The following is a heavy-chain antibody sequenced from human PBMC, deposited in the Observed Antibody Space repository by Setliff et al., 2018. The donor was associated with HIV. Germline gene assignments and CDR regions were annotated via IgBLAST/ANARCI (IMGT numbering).Heavy chain of an antibody. CDR2: IYPADSHT. CDR1: GYSFTNYW. D-gene: IGHD3-16*01. J-gene: IGHJ4*02. V-gene: IGHV5-51*01. CDR3: ARPQGGGFDY. Sequence: GESLKISCKGFGYSFTNYWIGWVRQMPGKGLEWMGIIYPADSHTSYRPSFQGQVTISADKSMDTAYLQWSSLKASDTAMYYCARPQGGGFDYWGQGTLVTVSS.